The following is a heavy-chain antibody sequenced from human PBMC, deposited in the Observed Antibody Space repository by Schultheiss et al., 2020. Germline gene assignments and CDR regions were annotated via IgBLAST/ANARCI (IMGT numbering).Heavy chain of an antibody. V-gene: IGHV5-51*01. CDR3: ARQIAYSNTYYFNY. J-gene: IGHJ4*02. Sequence: ESLKISCKGSGYSFTSYWIGWVRQMPGKGLEWMGIIYPGDSDTRYSPSFQGQVTISADKSINTAYLQWSSLKASDTATYYCARQIAYSNTYYFNYWGQGTLVTVAS. CDR2: IYPGDSDT. D-gene: IGHD6-13*01. CDR1: GYSFTSYW.